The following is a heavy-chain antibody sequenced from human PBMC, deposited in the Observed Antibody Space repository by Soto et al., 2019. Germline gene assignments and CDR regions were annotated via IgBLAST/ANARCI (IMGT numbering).Heavy chain of an antibody. Sequence: GGSLRLSCAASGFTFSSYSMNWVRQAPGKGLEWVSSISSSSSYIYYADTVKGRFTISRDNAKNSLYMQMNSLRAEDTVFYYCARGYCTNGVCPYFAYWGKGTLVPV. CDR3: ARGYCTNGVCPYFAY. CDR1: GFTFSSYS. D-gene: IGHD2-8*01. J-gene: IGHJ4*02. CDR2: ISSSSSYI. V-gene: IGHV3-21*01.